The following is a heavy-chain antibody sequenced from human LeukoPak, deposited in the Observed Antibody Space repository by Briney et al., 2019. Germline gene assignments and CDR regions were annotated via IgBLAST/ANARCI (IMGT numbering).Heavy chain of an antibody. Sequence: PGGSLRLSCAASGFTVSSNYMSWVRQAPGKGLEWVSVIYSGDSTYYADSVKGRFTISRDNSKSTLYLQMNSLRAEDTAVYYCARAGYGDYRYYYGMDVWGQGTTVTVSS. CDR3: ARAGYGDYRYYYGMDV. V-gene: IGHV3-66*01. J-gene: IGHJ6*02. D-gene: IGHD4-17*01. CDR1: GFTVSSNY. CDR2: IYSGDST.